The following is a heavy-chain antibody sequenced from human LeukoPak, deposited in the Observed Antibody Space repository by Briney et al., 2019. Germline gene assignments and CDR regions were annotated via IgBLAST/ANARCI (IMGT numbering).Heavy chain of an antibody. CDR1: GYTFTGYY. D-gene: IGHD1/OR15-1a*01. V-gene: IGHV1-2*02. CDR2: INPNSGGT. CDR3: ARDLPIRGGNIDY. J-gene: IGHJ4*02. Sequence: ASVKVSCKASGYTFTGYYMHWVRQAPGQGLEWMGWINPNSGGTNSAQKFQGRVTMTRDTSISTAYMELSRLRSEDTAVYYCARDLPIRGGNIDYWGQGTLVTVSS.